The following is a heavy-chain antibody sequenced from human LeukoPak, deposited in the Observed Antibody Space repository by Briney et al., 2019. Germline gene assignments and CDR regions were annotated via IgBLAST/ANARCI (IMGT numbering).Heavy chain of an antibody. CDR3: AKDIDPDYYGSGSQFDY. CDR2: ISYDGSNK. D-gene: IGHD3-10*01. CDR1: GFTFSSYA. V-gene: IGHV3-30*04. J-gene: IGHJ4*02. Sequence: GGSLRLSCAASGFTFSSYAMHCVRQAPGKGLEWVAVISYDGSNKYYADSVKGRFTISRDNSKNTLYLQMNSLRAEDTALYYCAKDIDPDYYGSGSQFDYWGQGTLVTVSS.